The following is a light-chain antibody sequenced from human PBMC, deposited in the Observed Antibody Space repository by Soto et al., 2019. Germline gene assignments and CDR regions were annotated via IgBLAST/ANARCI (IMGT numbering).Light chain of an antibody. V-gene: IGLV2-14*01. J-gene: IGLJ2*01. Sequence: QSALTQPASVSGSPGQSITISCTGTSSDVGGYNYVSWYQQHPGKAPKLMIYDVSNRPSGVSNRFSGSKSGNTASLTISGLQAEDDADYYFGSYTSSSPPHVVLGGGTQLTVL. CDR1: SSDVGGYNY. CDR2: DVS. CDR3: GSYTSSSPPHVV.